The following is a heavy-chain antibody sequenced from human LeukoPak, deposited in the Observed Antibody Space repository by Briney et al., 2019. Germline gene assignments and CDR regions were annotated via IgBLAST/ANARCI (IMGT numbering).Heavy chain of an antibody. D-gene: IGHD2-2*01. Sequence: GGSLSLSCAVSGFTSSSCAMSWVRQSPGTGLEWVSAISGSGGSTYYADSVKGRFTISRDNSKNTLYLQMNSLRAEDTAVYYCAKDPGIEIVVVPAVFFDYWGQGTLVTVSS. J-gene: IGHJ4*02. CDR3: AKDPGIEIVVVPAVFFDY. CDR2: ISGSGGST. V-gene: IGHV3-23*01. CDR1: GFTSSSCA.